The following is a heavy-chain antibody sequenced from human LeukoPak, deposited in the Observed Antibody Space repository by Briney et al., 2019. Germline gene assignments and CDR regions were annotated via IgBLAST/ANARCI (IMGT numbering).Heavy chain of an antibody. Sequence: ASVKVSCKASGYTFTSYGISWVRQAPGQGLEWMGWISAYNGNTNYAQKLQGRVTMTTDTSTSTAYMELRSLRSEDTAVYYCARSIAVAGTTWYFDLWGRGTLVTVSS. CDR3: ARSIAVAGTTWYFDL. CDR1: GYTFTSYG. V-gene: IGHV1-18*04. CDR2: ISAYNGNT. D-gene: IGHD6-19*01. J-gene: IGHJ2*01.